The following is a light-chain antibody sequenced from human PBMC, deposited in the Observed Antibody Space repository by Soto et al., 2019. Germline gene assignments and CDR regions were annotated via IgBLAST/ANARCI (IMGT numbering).Light chain of an antibody. J-gene: IGKJ3*01. CDR2: AAS. Sequence: DVQLTECPSFLSASVGDRVTITCRASQGISSYLAWYQQKPGKAPKLLIYAASTLQSGVPSRFSGSGSGTEFTLTISSLQPEDFATYYCQQLNSYPLTFGPGTKVDIK. CDR3: QQLNSYPLT. CDR1: QGISSY. V-gene: IGKV1-9*01.